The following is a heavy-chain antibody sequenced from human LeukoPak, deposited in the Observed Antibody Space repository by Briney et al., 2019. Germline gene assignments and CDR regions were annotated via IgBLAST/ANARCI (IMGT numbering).Heavy chain of an antibody. CDR1: GFTFSGSA. Sequence: GGSLRLSCAASGFTFSGSAMHWVRQASGKGLEWVGRIRSKANSYATAYAASVKGRFTISRDDSKNTAYLQMNSLKTEDTAAYYCASSGYDYASDAFDIWGQGTMVTVSS. J-gene: IGHJ3*02. V-gene: IGHV3-73*01. D-gene: IGHD5-12*01. CDR3: ASSGYDYASDAFDI. CDR2: IRSKANSYAT.